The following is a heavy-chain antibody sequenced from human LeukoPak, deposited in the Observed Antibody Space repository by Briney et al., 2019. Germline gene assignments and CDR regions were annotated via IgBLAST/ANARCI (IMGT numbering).Heavy chain of an antibody. CDR3: AQRSSSGYSIYFDY. CDR1: GFTFSNYA. D-gene: IGHD3-22*01. J-gene: IGHJ4*02. Sequence: GGSLRLSCAASGFTFSNYAMSWVRQAAGKGLEWVSAISGSGDSTYYADSVKGRFTISRDNSKSTLSLQLNSLRAEDTAVYYCAQRSSSGYSIYFDYWGQGTLVTVSS. V-gene: IGHV3-23*01. CDR2: ISGSGDST.